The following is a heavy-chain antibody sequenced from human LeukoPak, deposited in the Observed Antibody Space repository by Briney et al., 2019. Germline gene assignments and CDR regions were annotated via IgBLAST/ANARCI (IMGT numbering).Heavy chain of an antibody. D-gene: IGHD5-24*01. CDR2: INGGGDAT. CDR1: GFTFRSYE. Sequence: GGSLRLSCAASGFTFRSYEMNWVRHAPGRGLEWVGHINGGGDATVYPDAVKGRFTISRDNAKNSLYLQMNSLRVEDTGVYYCARRSGRRYEYWGQGVLVTVSP. V-gene: IGHV3-48*03. J-gene: IGHJ4*02. CDR3: ARRSGRRYEY.